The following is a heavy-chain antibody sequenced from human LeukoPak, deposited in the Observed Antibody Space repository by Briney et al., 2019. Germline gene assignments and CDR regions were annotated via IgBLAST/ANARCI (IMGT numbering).Heavy chain of an antibody. V-gene: IGHV3-23*01. CDR1: GFTFSSYA. CDR3: AKDYCSSTSCPVGV. Sequence: PGGSLRLSCAASGFTFSSYAMSWVRQAPGKGLEWVSAISGSGGSTYYADSVKGRFTISRDNSKNTLYLQMNSLRAEDTAVYYCAKDYCSSTSCPVGVWGKGTTVTVSS. CDR2: ISGSGGST. J-gene: IGHJ6*04. D-gene: IGHD2-2*01.